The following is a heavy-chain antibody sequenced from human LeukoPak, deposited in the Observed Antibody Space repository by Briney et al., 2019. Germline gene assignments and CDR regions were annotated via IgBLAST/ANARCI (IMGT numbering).Heavy chain of an antibody. CDR1: GFTFSSYA. Sequence: GGSLRLSCAASGFTFSSYAMHWVRQAPGKGLEWVAVISYDGSNKYYADSVKGRFTISRDNSKNTLYLQMNSLRAEDTAVYYCARGEHQPFDYWGQGTLVTVSS. CDR2: ISYDGSNK. CDR3: ARGEHQPFDY. J-gene: IGHJ4*02. V-gene: IGHV3-30-3*01. D-gene: IGHD1/OR15-1a*01.